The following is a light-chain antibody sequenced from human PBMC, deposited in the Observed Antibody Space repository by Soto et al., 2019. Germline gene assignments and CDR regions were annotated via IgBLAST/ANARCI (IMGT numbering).Light chain of an antibody. J-gene: IGLJ1*01. CDR2: DVS. CDR1: SSDVGGYNY. CDR3: CSYAGSYTFV. V-gene: IGLV2-11*01. Sequence: SVLTKPRSLTGSPGESVTISCTGTSSDVGGYNYVSWYQQHPGKAPKLMIYDVSKRPSGVPDRFSGSKSGNTASLTISGLQAEDEADYYCCSYAGSYTFVFGTGTKVTVL.